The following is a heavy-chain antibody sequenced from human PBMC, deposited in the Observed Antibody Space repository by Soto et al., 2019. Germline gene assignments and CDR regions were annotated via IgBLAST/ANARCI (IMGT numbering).Heavy chain of an antibody. D-gene: IGHD5-12*01. V-gene: IGHV1-3*01. Sequence: QVHLVQSGAEVKKPGASVKVSCKASGYSFSGYGVHWVRRAPRQRFEWMGWINVAKGKTKYSQKFQGRVTVTMDTSASTVYMDLSGLRSEDTAVYYCTRDRAREGYFGMDVWGQGTTVTVSS. CDR2: INVAKGKT. J-gene: IGHJ6*02. CDR3: TRDRAREGYFGMDV. CDR1: GYSFSGYG.